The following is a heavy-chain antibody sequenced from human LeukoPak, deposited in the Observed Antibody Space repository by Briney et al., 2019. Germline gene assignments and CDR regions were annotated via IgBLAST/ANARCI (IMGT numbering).Heavy chain of an antibody. V-gene: IGHV4-39*01. J-gene: IGHJ4*02. CDR2: IYYTGSA. CDR3: ARRGGSGRAFDY. D-gene: IGHD1-26*01. Sequence: SETLSLTCSVSGASISGETYYWGWIRQPPGKGLEWIGSIYYTGSAYDNPSLKSRVTISVDTSKNQFSLELSSVTAADTAVYYCARRGGSGRAFDYWGQGTLVTVSS. CDR1: GASISGETYY.